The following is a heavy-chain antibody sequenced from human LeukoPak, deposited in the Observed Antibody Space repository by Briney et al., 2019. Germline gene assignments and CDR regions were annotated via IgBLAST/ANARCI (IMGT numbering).Heavy chain of an antibody. J-gene: IGHJ4*02. D-gene: IGHD6-13*01. Sequence: SQTLSLTCTVSGGSISSGGYYWGWIRQPPGKRLEWIGSIYYSGSTYYNPFLKSRVTISVDTSKNQFSLKLSSLTAADTAVYYCARRRAGNFDYWGQGTLVTVSS. CDR3: ARRRAGNFDY. CDR2: IYYSGST. V-gene: IGHV4-39*01. CDR1: GGSISSGGYY.